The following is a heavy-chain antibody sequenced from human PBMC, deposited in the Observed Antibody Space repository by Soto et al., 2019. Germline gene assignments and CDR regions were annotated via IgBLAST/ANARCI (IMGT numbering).Heavy chain of an antibody. CDR1: GGSISSGGYY. J-gene: IGHJ4*02. CDR2: IYYGGST. V-gene: IGHV4-31*03. D-gene: IGHD4-17*01. Sequence: QVQLQESGPGLVKPSQTLSLSCSVSGGSISSGGYYWSWLRQYPGKGLEWIGYIYYGGSTYYNPSLXSRVSISEDTSKNQFSLKLTSVTAADTAVYFCARDDFGVFDYWGQGTLVTVSS. CDR3: ARDDFGVFDY.